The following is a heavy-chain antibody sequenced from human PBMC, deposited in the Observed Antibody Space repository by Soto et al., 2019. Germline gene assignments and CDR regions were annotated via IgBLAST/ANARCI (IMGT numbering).Heavy chain of an antibody. CDR1: GGTFSSYA. J-gene: IGHJ5*02. CDR2: IIPIFGTA. Sequence: QVQLVQSGAEVKKPGSSVKVSCKASGGTFSSYAISWVRQAPGQGLEWMGGIIPIFGTANYAQKFQGRVTIAADESTSPAYMGLSSLRSEGTAVDYCARVPRKYDFWSGYCEGSVVGWFDPWGQGTLVTVSS. CDR3: ARVPRKYDFWSGYCEGSVVGWFDP. D-gene: IGHD3-3*01. V-gene: IGHV1-69*12.